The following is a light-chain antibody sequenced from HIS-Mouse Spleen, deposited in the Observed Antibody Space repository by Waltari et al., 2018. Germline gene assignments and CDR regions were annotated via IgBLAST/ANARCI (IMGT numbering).Light chain of an antibody. CDR2: DVR. CDR3: CSYAGSYTWV. V-gene: IGLV2-11*01. CDR1: SSDVGVYNY. Sequence: QSALTQPRSVSGSPGQSVTISCTGNSSDVGVYNYVSRYQQHPGKAPKLMIYDVRKRPSGVPDRFSGSKSGNTASLTISGLQAEDEADYYCCSYAGSYTWVFGGGTKLTVL. J-gene: IGLJ3*02.